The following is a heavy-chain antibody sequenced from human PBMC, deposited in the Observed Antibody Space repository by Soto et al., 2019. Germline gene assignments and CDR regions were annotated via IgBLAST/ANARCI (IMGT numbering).Heavy chain of an antibody. D-gene: IGHD5-12*01. CDR2: ISGSGGST. V-gene: IGHV3-23*01. Sequence: EVQLLESGGGLVQPGGSLRLSCAASGFTFSSYTMSWVRQAPGKGLEWVSAISGSGGSTYSADSVKVLFTISRDNSKNTVYLQMSSLRSEDTAVYYCAKSGYSGYDARPLDYSYYGMDVWGQRTRVTVSS. J-gene: IGHJ6*01. CDR1: GFTFSSYT. CDR3: AKSGYSGYDARPLDYSYYGMDV.